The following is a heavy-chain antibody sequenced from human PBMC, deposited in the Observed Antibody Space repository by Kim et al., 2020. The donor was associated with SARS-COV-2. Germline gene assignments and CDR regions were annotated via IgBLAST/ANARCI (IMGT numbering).Heavy chain of an antibody. Sequence: SAQKFQGRVTITADESTSTAYMELSSLRSEDTAVYYCARASAGRYNWFDPWGQGTLVTVSS. J-gene: IGHJ5*02. V-gene: IGHV1-69*01. CDR3: ARASAGRYNWFDP. D-gene: IGHD6-19*01.